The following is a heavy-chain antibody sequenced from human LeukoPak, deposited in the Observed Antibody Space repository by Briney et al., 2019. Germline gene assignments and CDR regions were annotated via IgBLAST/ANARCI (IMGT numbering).Heavy chain of an antibody. CDR1: GFTFSSYT. Sequence: PGGSLRLSCAASGFTFSSYTMNWVRQAPGKGLEWVSSISGGRDYRYYADSVKGRFTISRDNAKNSLYLQMNSLRAEDTAVYYCASDSGGTLDYWGQGTLVTVSS. CDR3: ASDSGGTLDY. V-gene: IGHV3-21*01. D-gene: IGHD3-16*01. CDR2: ISGGRDYR. J-gene: IGHJ4*02.